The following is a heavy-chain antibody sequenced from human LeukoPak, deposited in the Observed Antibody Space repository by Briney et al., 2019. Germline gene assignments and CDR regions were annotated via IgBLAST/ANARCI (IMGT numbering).Heavy chain of an antibody. CDR1: GGSISSYY. J-gene: IGHJ5*02. D-gene: IGHD3-10*01. CDR2: IYYSGST. Sequence: ASETLSLTCTVSGGSISSYYWGWIRQPPGKGLEWIGYIYYSGSTNYNPSLKSRVTISVDTSKNQFSLKLSSVTAADTAVYYCARDTMVRGDNWFDPWGQGTLVTVSS. CDR3: ARDTMVRGDNWFDP. V-gene: IGHV4-59*01.